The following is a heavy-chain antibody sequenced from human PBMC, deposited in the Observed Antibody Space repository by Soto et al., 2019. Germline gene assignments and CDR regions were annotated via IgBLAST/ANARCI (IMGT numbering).Heavy chain of an antibody. CDR1: GGSISSSSYY. CDR3: YLGHYYGSGSYYNYGMDV. CDR2: IYYSGST. Sequence: SEPLSLTCTFSGGSISSSSYYCGWIRQPPGKGLEWIGSIYYSGSTYYNPSLKSRVTISVDTSKNQFSLKLSSVTAADTAVYYCYLGHYYGSGSYYNYGMDVWGQGTTVTVSS. D-gene: IGHD3-10*01. V-gene: IGHV4-39*01. J-gene: IGHJ6*02.